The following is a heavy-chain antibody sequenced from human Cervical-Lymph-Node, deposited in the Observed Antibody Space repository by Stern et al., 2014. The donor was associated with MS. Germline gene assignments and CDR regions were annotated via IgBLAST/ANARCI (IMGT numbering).Heavy chain of an antibody. J-gene: IGHJ4*02. D-gene: IGHD4-11*01. CDR2: ISPYNGNT. Sequence: VQLVQPGAEVKKPGASGNVSCKTSGYTFTYYAISWIRQAPGQGLEWVGWISPYNGNTNFVQKLQGRVAMTTDTSTSTAYMELRSLRSDDTAVYYCARDDDYTRRAIDYWGQGTLVTVSS. CDR3: ARDDDYTRRAIDY. V-gene: IGHV1-18*01. CDR1: GYTFTYYA.